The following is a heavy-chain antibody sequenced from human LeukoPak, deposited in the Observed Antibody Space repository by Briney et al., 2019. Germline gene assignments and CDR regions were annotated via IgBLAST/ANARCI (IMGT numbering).Heavy chain of an antibody. CDR1: GFTFSSYA. CDR2: ISGSGGST. CDR3: AKEKIAVAGTPVDY. Sequence: QAGGSLRLSCAASGFTFSSYAVSWVRQAPGKGLEWVSAISGSGGSTYYADSVKGRFTISRDNSKNTLYLQMNSLRAEDTAVYYCAKEKIAVAGTPVDYWGEGTLVTVSS. D-gene: IGHD6-19*01. J-gene: IGHJ4*02. V-gene: IGHV3-23*01.